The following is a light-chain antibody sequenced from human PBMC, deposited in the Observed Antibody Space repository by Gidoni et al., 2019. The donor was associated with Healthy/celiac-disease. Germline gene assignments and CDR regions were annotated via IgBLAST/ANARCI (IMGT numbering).Light chain of an antibody. Sequence: DIQLTQSPSFLSASLGDRVTITCWASQGISSYLAWYQQKPGKAPKLLIYAASTLQSGVPSRFSGSGSGTEFTLTISSLQPEDFATYYCQQLNSYPVTFGQETKLEIK. V-gene: IGKV1-9*01. CDR1: QGISSY. J-gene: IGKJ2*01. CDR3: QQLNSYPVT. CDR2: AAS.